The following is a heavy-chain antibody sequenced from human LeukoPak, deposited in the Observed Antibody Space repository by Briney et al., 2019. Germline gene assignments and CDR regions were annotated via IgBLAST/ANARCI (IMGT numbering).Heavy chain of an antibody. J-gene: IGHJ4*02. CDR3: ARDRYGCSGGSCYPLFDY. V-gene: IGHV3-33*01. CDR2: IWYDGSNK. CDR1: GSTFSSYG. Sequence: GGSLRLSCAASGSTFSSYGMHWVRQAPGKGLEWVAVIWYDGSNKYYADSVKGRFTISRDNSKNTLYLQMNSLRAEDTAVYYCARDRYGCSGGSCYPLFDYWGQGTLVTVSS. D-gene: IGHD2-15*01.